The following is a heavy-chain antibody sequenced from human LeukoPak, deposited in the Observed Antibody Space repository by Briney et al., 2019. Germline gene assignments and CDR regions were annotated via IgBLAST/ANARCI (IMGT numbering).Heavy chain of an antibody. Sequence: VASVKVSCKASGYTFTHNFMHWVRQAPGQGLEWMGIINPSGGSTSYAQKFQGRVTMTRDMSTSTVYMELSSLRSEDTAVYYCARVAGSAAMFSTVHYYYMDVWGKGTTVTVSS. V-gene: IGHV1-46*01. CDR2: INPSGGST. CDR3: ARVAGSAAMFSTVHYYYMDV. CDR1: GYTFTHNF. D-gene: IGHD2-2*01. J-gene: IGHJ6*03.